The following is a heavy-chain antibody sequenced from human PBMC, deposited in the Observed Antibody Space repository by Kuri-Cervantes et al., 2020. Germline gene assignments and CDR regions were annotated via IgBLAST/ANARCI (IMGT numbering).Heavy chain of an antibody. CDR1: GGSISSYY. CDR3: ASAFFGLVITPYFDY. V-gene: IGHV4-59*04. CDR2: IFYGETT. D-gene: IGHD3/OR15-3a*01. Sequence: GSLRLSCTVSGGSISSYYWGWIRQPPGMGLEYIGGIFYGETTYYNPSLMGRVTISGDTSKKQFSLNLNSVTAADTAVYYCASAFFGLVITPYFDYWGQGTQVIVSS. J-gene: IGHJ4*02.